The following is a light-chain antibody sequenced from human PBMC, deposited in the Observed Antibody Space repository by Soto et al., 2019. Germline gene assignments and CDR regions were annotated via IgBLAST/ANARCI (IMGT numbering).Light chain of an antibody. Sequence: QSALTQPASVSGSPGQSITISCTGTSSDVGSYNLVSWYQHHPGNTPKLMIYEGSRRPSGVSDRFSGSKSGNTASLTISGLQAEDEADYYCSSYTGRNNIVVFGGGTKLTVL. CDR1: SSDVGSYNL. V-gene: IGLV2-14*02. J-gene: IGLJ2*01. CDR3: SSYTGRNNIVV. CDR2: EGS.